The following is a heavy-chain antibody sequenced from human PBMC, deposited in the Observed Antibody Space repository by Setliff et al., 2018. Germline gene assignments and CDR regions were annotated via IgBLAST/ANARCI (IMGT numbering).Heavy chain of an antibody. CDR1: GGTFTGHY. V-gene: IGHV1-2*02. J-gene: IGHJ3*01. Sequence: ASVKVSCKASGGTFTGHYIHWLRQAPGQGPEWMGWIQPDRGVTKYEPRFQDRVIMTRDTSITTTYMEVTRLRSDDTAIYYCAREGVGPLDDGWDFWGQGTKVTVSS. CDR3: AREGVGPLDDGWDF. D-gene: IGHD1-26*01. CDR2: IQPDRGVT.